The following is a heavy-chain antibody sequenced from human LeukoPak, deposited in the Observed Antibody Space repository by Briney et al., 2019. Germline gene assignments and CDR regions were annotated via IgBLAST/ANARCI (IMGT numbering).Heavy chain of an antibody. CDR2: INPSGGST. CDR3: ARDAALAVAGFTFDY. J-gene: IGHJ4*02. D-gene: IGHD6-19*01. CDR1: GYTFTSYY. Sequence: GASVKVSCKASGYTFTSYYMHWVRQAHGQGLEWMGIINPSGGSTSYAQKFQGRVTMTRDTSTSTVYMELSSLRSEDTAVYYCARDAALAVAGFTFDYWGQGTLVTVSS. V-gene: IGHV1-46*01.